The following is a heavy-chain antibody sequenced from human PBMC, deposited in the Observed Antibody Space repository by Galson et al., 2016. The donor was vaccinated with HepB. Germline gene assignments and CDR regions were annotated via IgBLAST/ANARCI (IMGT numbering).Heavy chain of an antibody. CDR3: ARDGGVAGFFALDS. V-gene: IGHV3-33*01. J-gene: IGHJ5*01. CDR2: TWFDGSDS. Sequence: SLRLSCAASGFTFSTYGMHWVRQAPGKGLEWVALTWFDGSDSFYADSVKGRFPISRDNARNTLYLQMNSLRAEDTAVYYCARDGGVAGFFALDSWGQGTLVTVSS. D-gene: IGHD6-19*01. CDR1: GFTFSTYG.